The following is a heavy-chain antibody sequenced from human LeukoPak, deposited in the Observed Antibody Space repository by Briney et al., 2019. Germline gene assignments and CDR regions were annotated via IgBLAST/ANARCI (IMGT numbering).Heavy chain of an antibody. Sequence: SETLSLTCAVYGGSFSGYYWSWIRQPPGEGLEWIGEINHSGSTNYNPSLKSRVTISVDTSKNQFSLKLSSVTAADTAVYYCASLQRSSGWFKGWSAFDIWGQGTMVTVSS. CDR3: ASLQRSSGWFKGWSAFDI. V-gene: IGHV4-34*01. CDR2: INHSGST. J-gene: IGHJ3*02. D-gene: IGHD6-19*01. CDR1: GGSFSGYY.